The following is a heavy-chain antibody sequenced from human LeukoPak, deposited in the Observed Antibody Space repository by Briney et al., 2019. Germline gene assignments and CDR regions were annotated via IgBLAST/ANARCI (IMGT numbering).Heavy chain of an antibody. CDR2: INPNSGGT. J-gene: IGHJ4*02. CDR1: GYTFTGYY. V-gene: IGHV1-2*02. Sequence: ASVKGSCKASGYTFTGYYMHWVRQAPGQGLEWIGWINPNSGGTNYAQKFQGRVNMTRNTFISTAYMELSRVRSDDKGVYYCARAWGMKRDYGAYVRHFDYWGQGTLVTVSS. CDR3: ARAWGMKRDYGAYVRHFDY. D-gene: IGHD4-17*01.